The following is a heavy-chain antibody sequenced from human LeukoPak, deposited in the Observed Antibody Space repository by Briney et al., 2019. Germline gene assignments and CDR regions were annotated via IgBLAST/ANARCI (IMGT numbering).Heavy chain of an antibody. V-gene: IGHV3-23*01. D-gene: IGHD5-24*01. Sequence: GGSLRLSCAASGFIFSTHALSWVRQAPGKGLEWVSGIVGDGTTYYADSVKGRFIVSRDQSKNTVFLLMNSRRDEKTDVYYCAQDLRQGDGYWEIDSWGQGALVTVSS. CDR2: IVGDGTT. CDR3: AQDLRQGDGYWEIDS. J-gene: IGHJ4*02. CDR1: GFIFSTHA.